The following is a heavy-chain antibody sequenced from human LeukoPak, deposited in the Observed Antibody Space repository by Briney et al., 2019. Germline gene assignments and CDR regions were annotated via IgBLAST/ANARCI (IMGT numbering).Heavy chain of an antibody. V-gene: IGHV4-59*01. CDR2: IYYSGST. D-gene: IGHD3-22*01. Sequence: PSETLSLTCTVSGGSISSYYWSWIRQPPGKGLEWIGYIYYSGSTNYNPSLKSRVTISVDTSKNQFSLKLSSVTAADTAVYYCARGPYDSSGYTGGGAFDIWGQGTMVTVSS. CDR3: ARGPYDSSGYTGGGAFDI. J-gene: IGHJ3*02. CDR1: GGSISSYY.